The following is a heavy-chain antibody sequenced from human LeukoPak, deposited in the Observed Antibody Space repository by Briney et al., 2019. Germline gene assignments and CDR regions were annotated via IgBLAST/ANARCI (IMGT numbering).Heavy chain of an antibody. CDR2: IYPGDSDT. CDR3: ARPRSDCSGGSCSDYFDY. V-gene: IGHV5-51*01. D-gene: IGHD2-15*01. Sequence: GESLKISCKGSGYSFTSYWIGWVRQMPGKGLEWMGIIYPGDSDTRYSPSFQGQVTISADKSISTAYLQWSSLKASDTAVYYCARPRSDCSGGSCSDYFDYWGQGTLVTVSS. J-gene: IGHJ4*02. CDR1: GYSFTSYW.